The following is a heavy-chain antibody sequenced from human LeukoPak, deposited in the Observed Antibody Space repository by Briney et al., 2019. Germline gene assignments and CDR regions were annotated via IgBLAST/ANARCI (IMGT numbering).Heavy chain of an antibody. V-gene: IGHV1-24*01. CDR1: GYAFTGYY. Sequence: GASVKVSCKASGYAFTGYYMHWVRQAPGKGLEWMGGFDPEDGETIYAQKFQGRVTMTEDTSTDTAYMELSSLRSEDTAVYYCATVIGFLHSSSSVFDYWGQGTLVTVSS. D-gene: IGHD6-6*01. J-gene: IGHJ4*02. CDR2: FDPEDGET. CDR3: ATVIGFLHSSSSVFDY.